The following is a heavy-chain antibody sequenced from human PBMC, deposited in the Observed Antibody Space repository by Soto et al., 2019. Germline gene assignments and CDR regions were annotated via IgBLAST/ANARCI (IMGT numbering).Heavy chain of an antibody. V-gene: IGHV4-61*01. Sequence: QVQLQESGPGLVKPSETLSLTCTVSGGSVSSGSYYWSWIRQPPGKGLERIGYIYYSGSTNYNPSLKSRVTISVDTSKNQFSLKLSSVTAADTAVYYCAREGIAVADVFDYWGQGTLVTVSS. CDR1: GGSVSSGSYY. D-gene: IGHD6-19*01. CDR2: IYYSGST. J-gene: IGHJ4*02. CDR3: AREGIAVADVFDY.